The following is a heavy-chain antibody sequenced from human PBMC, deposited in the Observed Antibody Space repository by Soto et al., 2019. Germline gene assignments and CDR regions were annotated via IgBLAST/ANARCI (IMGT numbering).Heavy chain of an antibody. CDR3: ARAQYCSGGTCHFDY. J-gene: IGHJ4*01. CDR2: ISAYNGNT. Sequence: ASVKVSCTASGYTFTSYAMHWVRQAPGQGLEWMGWISAYNGNTKYGQKFQGRVSMTTDTSTSAAYMELRSLRSDDTAVYYCARAQYCSGGTCHFDYWGQGTLVTVSS. V-gene: IGHV1-18*01. CDR1: GYTFTSYA. D-gene: IGHD2-15*01.